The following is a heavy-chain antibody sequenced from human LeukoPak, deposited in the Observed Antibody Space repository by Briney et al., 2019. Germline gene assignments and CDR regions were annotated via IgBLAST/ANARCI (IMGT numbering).Heavy chain of an antibody. Sequence: GGSLRLSCAASAFTFHDYGMSWVRQAPGKGLEWVSSINWNSGSTGYADSVKGRFSISRDNGKNSLYLQMNSLRAEDTALYYCAKGADYVVYWGQGTLVTVSS. CDR3: AKGADYVVY. CDR2: INWNSGST. J-gene: IGHJ4*02. CDR1: AFTFHDYG. V-gene: IGHV3-20*04.